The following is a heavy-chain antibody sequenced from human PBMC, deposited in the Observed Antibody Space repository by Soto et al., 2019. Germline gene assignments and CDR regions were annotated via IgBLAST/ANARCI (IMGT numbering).Heavy chain of an antibody. CDR2: IIPMFGTA. J-gene: IGHJ4*02. CDR1: GDTFSSYA. Sequence: GASVKVSCKASGDTFSSYAINWVRQAPGQGLEWMGGIIPMFGTANYAQKFKGRVTITAGESTSTVYVQLSSLRSEDTAVYYCARVGPAHYYDSSGYYSPLDYWGQGTLVTVSS. CDR3: ARVGPAHYYDSSGYYSPLDY. V-gene: IGHV1-69*13. D-gene: IGHD3-22*01.